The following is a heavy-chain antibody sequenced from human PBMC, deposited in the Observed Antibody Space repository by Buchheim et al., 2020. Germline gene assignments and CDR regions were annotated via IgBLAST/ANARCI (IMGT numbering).Heavy chain of an antibody. J-gene: IGHJ6*02. CDR2: IYYSGST. Sequence: QVQLQESGPGLVKPSQTLSLTCTVSGGSISSGDYYWSWIRQPPGKGLEWIGYIYYSGSTYYNPSLKSRVTITEDTSKNQFFLKLSSVTAADTAVYYCARDLYGDYSIGYGMDVWGQGTT. CDR1: GGSISSGDYY. CDR3: ARDLYGDYSIGYGMDV. V-gene: IGHV4-30-4*01. D-gene: IGHD4-17*01.